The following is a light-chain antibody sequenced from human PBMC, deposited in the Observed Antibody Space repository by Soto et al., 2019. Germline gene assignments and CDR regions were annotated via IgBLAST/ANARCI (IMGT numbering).Light chain of an antibody. CDR3: QQRSNWPPLT. J-gene: IGKJ4*01. V-gene: IGKV3-11*01. Sequence: EIVSAQSPGTLSLSLGERATLSCRASESVSRNYIAWYQQKPGQAPRLPIYDASNRATGIPARFSGSESGTDFTRTSSSLEPEDFAVYYCQQRSNWPPLTFGGGTKVDIK. CDR1: ESVSRNY. CDR2: DAS.